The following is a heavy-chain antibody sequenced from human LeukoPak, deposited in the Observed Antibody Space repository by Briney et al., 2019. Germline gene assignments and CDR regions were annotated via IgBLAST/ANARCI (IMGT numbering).Heavy chain of an antibody. D-gene: IGHD1-26*01. CDR3: TKYGGSPANYFDS. Sequence: PSETLSLTCTVSVDSISAYYWSWVRQPPGKGLEWIAFVHKTGSINYNPSLKSRATISMDTSNSQFSLHVNSVTAADTAVYYCTKYGGSPANYFDSWGPGTLVTVSP. CDR1: VDSISAYY. V-gene: IGHV4-59*08. CDR2: VHKTGSI. J-gene: IGHJ4*02.